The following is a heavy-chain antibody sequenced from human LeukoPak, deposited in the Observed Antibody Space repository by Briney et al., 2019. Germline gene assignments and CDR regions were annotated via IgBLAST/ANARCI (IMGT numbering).Heavy chain of an antibody. CDR1: GYTFISYG. D-gene: IGHD1-26*01. Sequence: SVKVSCKASGYTFISYGITWVRQAPGQGLEWMGWISPYTTKTNYAQSLQGRVTMTTDTSTSTAYMELRSLRSDDTAVYYCAREGGVGPTAPPDYYSYQMDVWGKGTTVTVSS. CDR2: ISPYTTKT. J-gene: IGHJ6*03. CDR3: AREGGVGPTAPPDYYSYQMDV. V-gene: IGHV1-18*01.